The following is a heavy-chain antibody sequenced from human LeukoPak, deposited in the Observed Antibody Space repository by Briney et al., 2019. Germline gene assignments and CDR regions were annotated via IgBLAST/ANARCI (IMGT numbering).Heavy chain of an antibody. CDR2: IYYSGST. Sequence: NPSETLSLTCTVSGGSISSYYWSWIRQPPGKGLEWIGYIYYSGSTNYNPSLKSRVTISVDTSKNQFSLKLSSVTAADTAVYYCARLRRCSSTSCFRSQSQDPVVGWFDPWAREPWSPSPQ. D-gene: IGHD2-2*01. CDR1: GGSISSYY. V-gene: IGHV4-59*01. J-gene: IGHJ5*02. CDR3: ARLRRCSSTSCFRSQSQDPVVGWFDP.